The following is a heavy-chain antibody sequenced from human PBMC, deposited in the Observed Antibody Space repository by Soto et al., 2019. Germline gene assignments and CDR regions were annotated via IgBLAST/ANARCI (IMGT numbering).Heavy chain of an antibody. Sequence: PSETLSLTCAVSGGSISSGGYSWSWIRQPPGKGLEWIGYIYHSGSTYYNPSLKSRVTISVDRSKNQFSLKLSSVTAADTAVYYCARGRENFDYWGQGTLITVSS. CDR3: ARGRENFDY. V-gene: IGHV4-30-2*01. J-gene: IGHJ4*02. CDR1: GGSISSGGYS. CDR2: IYHSGST.